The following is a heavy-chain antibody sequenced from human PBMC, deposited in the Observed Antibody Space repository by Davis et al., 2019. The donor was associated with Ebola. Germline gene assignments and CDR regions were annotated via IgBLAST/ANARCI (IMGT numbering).Heavy chain of an antibody. J-gene: IGHJ5*02. CDR1: GYTFTGYY. Sequence: ASVKVSCKASGYTFTGYYMHWVRQAPGQGLEWMGWINPNSGGTNYAQKFQGWVTMTRDTSIITAYMELSRLRSDDTAVYYCARGSLVLRYFDWSKSHWFDPWGQGTLVTVSS. CDR3: ARGSLVLRYFDWSKSHWFDP. CDR2: INPNSGGT. V-gene: IGHV1-2*04. D-gene: IGHD3-9*01.